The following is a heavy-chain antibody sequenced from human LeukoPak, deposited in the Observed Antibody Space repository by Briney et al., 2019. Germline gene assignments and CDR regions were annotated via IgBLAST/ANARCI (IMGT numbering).Heavy chain of an antibody. J-gene: IGHJ6*02. CDR1: GGTFSSYT. Sequence: SVKVSCKASGGTFSSYTISWVRQAPGQGLEWMGRIIPILGIASYAQKFQGRVTITADKSTSTAYMELSSLRSEDTAVYYCASDLGDYGYGMDVWGQGTTVTVSS. CDR2: IIPILGIA. CDR3: ASDLGDYGYGMDV. D-gene: IGHD4-17*01. V-gene: IGHV1-69*02.